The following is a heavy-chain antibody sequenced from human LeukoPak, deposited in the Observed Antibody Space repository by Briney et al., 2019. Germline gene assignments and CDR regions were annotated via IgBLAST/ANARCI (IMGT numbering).Heavy chain of an antibody. CDR3: ARPIAVAGTGEYYFDY. CDR1: GGSFSGYY. V-gene: IGHV4-34*01. Sequence: SETLSLTCAVYGGSFSGYYWSWIRQPPGEGLEWIGEINHSGRTNYNPSPKSRVTISVDTSKNQFSLKLSSVTAADRAVYYCARPIAVAGTGEYYFDYWGQGTLVTVSS. D-gene: IGHD6-19*01. J-gene: IGHJ4*02. CDR2: INHSGRT.